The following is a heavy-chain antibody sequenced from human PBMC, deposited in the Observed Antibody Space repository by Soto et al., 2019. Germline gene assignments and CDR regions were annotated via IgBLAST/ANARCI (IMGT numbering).Heavy chain of an antibody. Sequence: EVQLLESGGGLVQPGGSLRLSCAASGFTFSSHVMNWVRQAPGKGLEWVAAISGGGGTTFYGDSVEGRFTMSRDNSKNTLFLQQNSLRAEDTAVYYCARGPRAPPPHDYGMDVWGQGTTVTVSS. CDR2: ISGGGGTT. J-gene: IGHJ6*02. V-gene: IGHV3-23*01. CDR3: ARGPRAPPPHDYGMDV. CDR1: GFTFSSHV.